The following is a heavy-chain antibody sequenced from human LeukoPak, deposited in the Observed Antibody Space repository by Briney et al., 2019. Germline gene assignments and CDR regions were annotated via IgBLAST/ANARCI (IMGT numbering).Heavy chain of an antibody. CDR1: GGTFSSYT. V-gene: IGHV1-69*04. D-gene: IGHD3-10*01. Sequence: SVKVSCKASGGTFSSYTISWVRQAPGQGLEWMGRIIPILGIANYAQKFQGRVTITTDKSTSTAYMELSSLRSEDTAVYYCARDYMVRGVFDYWGQGTLVTVSS. CDR3: ARDYMVRGVFDY. J-gene: IGHJ4*02. CDR2: IIPILGIA.